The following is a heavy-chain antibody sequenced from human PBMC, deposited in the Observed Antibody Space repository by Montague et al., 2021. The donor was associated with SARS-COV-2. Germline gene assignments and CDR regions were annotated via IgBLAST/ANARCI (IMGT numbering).Heavy chain of an antibody. Sequence: SETLSLTCAVYGGSFSGYYWSWIRQPPGKGLEWIGEINHRGSTNYNPSLKSRVIISVDTSKNQFSLKLSSVTAADTAVYYCARGLDHNKGGDYWGQGILVIVSS. CDR3: ARGLDHNKGGDY. V-gene: IGHV4-34*01. CDR1: GGSFSGYY. D-gene: IGHD3-16*01. J-gene: IGHJ4*02. CDR2: INHRGST.